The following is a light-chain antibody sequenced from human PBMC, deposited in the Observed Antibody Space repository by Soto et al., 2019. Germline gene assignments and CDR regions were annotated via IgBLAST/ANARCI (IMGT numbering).Light chain of an antibody. V-gene: IGKV3-15*01. CDR2: GAS. Sequence: EIVMTQSPATLSVSPGERVTLSCRASQSVSNNLAWYQQKPGQAPRLVIYGASSRATGIPVRFSGSGSGTEFTLTINSLQSEDFAVYYCLQHNNWWTFGQGTKVDIK. J-gene: IGKJ1*01. CDR1: QSVSNN. CDR3: LQHNNWWT.